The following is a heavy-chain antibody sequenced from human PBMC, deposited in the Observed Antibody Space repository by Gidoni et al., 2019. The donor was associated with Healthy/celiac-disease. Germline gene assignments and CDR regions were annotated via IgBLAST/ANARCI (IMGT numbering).Heavy chain of an antibody. CDR1: GFTFNKYA. D-gene: IGHD1-1*01. J-gene: IGHJ4*02. CDR2: ISYDGGNK. Sequence: QVQLVESGGGVVQPGRSLRLSCAASGFTFNKYAMHWVRQAPGKGLEWVAVISYDGGNKYYADSVRGRFTISRDNSKNTLYLQMNSLRPEDTAVFYCVRGAQTSAWNDEWGYWGQGTLVTVSS. V-gene: IGHV3-30-3*01. CDR3: VRGAQTSAWNDEWGY.